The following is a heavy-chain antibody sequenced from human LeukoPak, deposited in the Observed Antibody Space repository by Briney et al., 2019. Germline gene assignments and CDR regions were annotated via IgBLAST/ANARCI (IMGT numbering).Heavy chain of an antibody. CDR2: MNPNNGNT. CDR1: GYTFTSYD. D-gene: IGHD3-16*01. Sequence: ASVTVSCPASGYTFTSYDINWVRQAPGQGLEWMASMNPNNGNTAYARKFQGRVTMTRDTSIGTAYLELSALRSEDTAVYYCARLHWESGGIYFYYYMDVWGKGTTVTVSS. V-gene: IGHV1-8*01. J-gene: IGHJ6*03. CDR3: ARLHWESGGIYFYYYMDV.